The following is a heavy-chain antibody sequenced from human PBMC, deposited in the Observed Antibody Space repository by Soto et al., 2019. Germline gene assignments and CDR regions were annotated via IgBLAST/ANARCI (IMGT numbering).Heavy chain of an antibody. CDR3: ARVTTSKGRAEYFQH. D-gene: IGHD2-2*01. Sequence: QVQLQESGPGLVKPSQTLSLTCTVSGGSISSGGYYWSWIRQQPGKGLEWIGYIYYSGSTYYNPSLKSRVTISVDTSKNQFSLKLSSVTAADTAVYYCARVTTSKGRAEYFQHWGQGTLVTVSS. V-gene: IGHV4-31*03. CDR2: IYYSGST. CDR1: GGSISSGGYY. J-gene: IGHJ1*01.